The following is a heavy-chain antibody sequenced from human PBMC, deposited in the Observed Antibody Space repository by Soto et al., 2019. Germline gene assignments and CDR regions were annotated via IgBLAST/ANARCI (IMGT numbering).Heavy chain of an antibody. Sequence: VASVKVSCKASGYTFTSYAMHWVRQAPGQRLEWMGWINAGNGNTKYSQKFQGRVTITRDTSASTAYMELSSLRSEDTAVYYCARTKLRFLEWSPRGEFGPWGQGTLVTVSS. D-gene: IGHD3-3*01. CDR2: INAGNGNT. J-gene: IGHJ5*02. V-gene: IGHV1-3*01. CDR3: ARTKLRFLEWSPRGEFGP. CDR1: GYTFTSYA.